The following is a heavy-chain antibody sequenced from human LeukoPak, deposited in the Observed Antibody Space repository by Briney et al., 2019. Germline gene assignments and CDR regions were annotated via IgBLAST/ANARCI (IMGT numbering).Heavy chain of an antibody. CDR3: ARAYYDFWSGYTDAFDI. V-gene: IGHV4-39*01. CDR1: GGSISSSSYY. J-gene: IGHJ3*02. D-gene: IGHD3-3*01. Sequence: SETLSLTCTVSGGSISSSSYYWGWIRQPPGKGLEWIGSIYYSGSTYYNPSLKSRVTISVDTSKNLFSLKLSSVTAADTAVYYCARAYYDFWSGYTDAFDIWGQGTMVTVSS. CDR2: IYYSGST.